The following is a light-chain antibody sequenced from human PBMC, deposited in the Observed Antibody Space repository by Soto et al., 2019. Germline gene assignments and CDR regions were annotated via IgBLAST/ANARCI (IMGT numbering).Light chain of an antibody. Sequence: QSALTQPASVSGSPGQSITISCTGTSTDVGSYNYVSWYQQHPGKAPKLMIYDVSNRPSGLSDRFSGSKSGNTASLTISGLQAEDEADYYCSSYISSSTSVVFGGGTKLTVL. CDR1: STDVGSYNY. CDR2: DVS. CDR3: SSYISSSTSVV. J-gene: IGLJ2*01. V-gene: IGLV2-14*01.